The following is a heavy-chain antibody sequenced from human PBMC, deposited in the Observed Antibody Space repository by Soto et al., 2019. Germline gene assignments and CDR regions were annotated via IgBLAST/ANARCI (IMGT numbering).Heavy chain of an antibody. D-gene: IGHD3-3*01. V-gene: IGHV4-4*07. CDR1: EVPINSDV. J-gene: IGHJ4*02. CDR3: VRDNVWSGYYSLFDD. CDR2: IYSTGST. Sequence: PSQPLSHTCSVSEVPINSDVWGWIRKPAAQRLEWIERIYSTGSTIYNPSLKSRVTMSGDTSKNQFSLKLSSVTAADTAVYSCVRDNVWSGYYSLFDDWGQGSV.